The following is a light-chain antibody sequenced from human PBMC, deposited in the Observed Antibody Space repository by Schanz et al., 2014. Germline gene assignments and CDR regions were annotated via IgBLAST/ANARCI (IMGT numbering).Light chain of an antibody. V-gene: IGLV2-14*01. J-gene: IGLJ3*02. CDR1: SSDVGGYNY. CDR2: EVN. Sequence: QSALTQPASVSGSPGQSITISCTGTSSDVGGYNYVSWYQHHPGKAPKLLIYEVNKRPSGVPDRFSGSKSGNTASLTVSGLQAEDEADYYCSSYTTNNTRVFGGGTKLTVL. CDR3: SSYTTNNTRV.